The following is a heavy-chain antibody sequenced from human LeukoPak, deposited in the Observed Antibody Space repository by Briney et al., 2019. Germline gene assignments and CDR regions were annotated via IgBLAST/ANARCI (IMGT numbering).Heavy chain of an antibody. Sequence: PGGSLRLSCAASGFTFSSYGMDWVRQAPGKGLEWVAFISYDGSNEYYADSVKGRFTISRDNSKNTLYLQMNSLRAEDTALYYCAKDTAYSSGWYFENWGQGTLVTVSS. CDR3: AKDTAYSSGWYFEN. CDR2: ISYDGSNE. J-gene: IGHJ4*02. D-gene: IGHD6-19*01. CDR1: GFTFSSYG. V-gene: IGHV3-30*18.